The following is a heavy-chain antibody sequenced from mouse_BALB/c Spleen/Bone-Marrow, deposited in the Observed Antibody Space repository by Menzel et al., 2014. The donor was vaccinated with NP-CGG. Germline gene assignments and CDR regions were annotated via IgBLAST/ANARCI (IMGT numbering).Heavy chain of an antibody. CDR3: ARDGYGSSD. CDR1: GFTFSTYA. J-gene: IGHJ3*01. Sequence: EVKLMDSGGVLVKPGGSLKLSCAASGFTFSTYAMSWVRQSPEKRLEWVAEISSGGSYTYYPDTVTGRFTISRDNAKNTLYLEMSSLRSEDTAMYYCARDGYGSSDWGQGTLVTVSA. D-gene: IGHD1-1*01. CDR2: ISSGGSYT. V-gene: IGHV5-9-4*01.